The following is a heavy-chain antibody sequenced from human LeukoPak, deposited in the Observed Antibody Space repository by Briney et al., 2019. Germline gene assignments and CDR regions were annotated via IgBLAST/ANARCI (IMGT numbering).Heavy chain of an antibody. CDR2: ISRSSIYI. CDR3: ARYSGDGSGTYYPYGMDV. Sequence: PGGSLRLSCAASGLTFSSYNMNWVRQAPGKGLEWVSSISRSSIYIYYADSVKGRFTISRDNAENSLSLQMNSLRTEDTAVYYCARYSGDGSGTYYPYGMDVWGQGTTVTVSS. V-gene: IGHV3-21*01. D-gene: IGHD3-10*01. J-gene: IGHJ6*02. CDR1: GLTFSSYN.